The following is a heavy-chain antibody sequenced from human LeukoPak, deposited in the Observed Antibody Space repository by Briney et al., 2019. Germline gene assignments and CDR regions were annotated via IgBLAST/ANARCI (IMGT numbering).Heavy chain of an antibody. CDR1: GGTFSSYA. V-gene: IGHV1-69*13. CDR2: IIPIFGTA. D-gene: IGHD4-23*01. Sequence: SVKVSCKASGGTFSSYAISWVRQAPGQGLEWMGGIIPIFGTANYAQKFQGRVTITADESTSTAYMELSSLRSEDTAVYYCARDDYGGNSVNDYWGQGTLVTVSS. CDR3: ARDDYGGNSVNDY. J-gene: IGHJ4*02.